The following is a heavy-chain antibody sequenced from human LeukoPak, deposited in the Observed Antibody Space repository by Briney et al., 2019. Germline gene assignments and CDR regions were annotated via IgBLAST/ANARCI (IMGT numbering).Heavy chain of an antibody. V-gene: IGHV3-74*01. CDR1: GFTFSSFL. CDR3: AMGAITPFDN. D-gene: IGHD3-3*01. Sequence: GGSLRLSCAASGFTFSSFLMHWVRQAPGKGPVWVSRIYADGSSTTYADSVRGRFSISRDNAKNTLYLQMNSLRAEDTAVYYCAMGAITPFDNWGQGTPVIVSS. CDR2: IYADGSST. J-gene: IGHJ4*02.